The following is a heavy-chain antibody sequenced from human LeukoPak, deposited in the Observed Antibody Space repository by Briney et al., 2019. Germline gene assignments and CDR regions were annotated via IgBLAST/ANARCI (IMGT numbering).Heavy chain of an antibody. CDR3: ARDTGGRGRLDGFDI. D-gene: IGHD2-8*02. V-gene: IGHV4-4*02. CDR1: GGSLSSRNW. J-gene: IGHJ3*02. Sequence: SETLSLTCADSGGSLSSRNWWIWVRQPPGKGLGGIGEIYPSGGTNYNPSLKSQVTISIDKSKNQFFLKLSSVTAADTAVYYCARDTGGRGRLDGFDIWGQGTMVTVSS. CDR2: IYPSGGT.